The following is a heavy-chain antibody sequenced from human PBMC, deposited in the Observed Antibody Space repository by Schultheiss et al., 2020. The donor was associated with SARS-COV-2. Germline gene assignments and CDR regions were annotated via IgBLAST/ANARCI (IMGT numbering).Heavy chain of an antibody. V-gene: IGHV4-59*02. CDR2: IHFSGTT. CDR1: GDSVKSYY. J-gene: IGHJ5*02. Sequence: SETLSLTCTVSGDSVKSYYWSWIRQPPGKGLEWIAYIHFSGTTNYNPSLKSRVTISLDTSKNQFSLRLKSVTTADTAVYYCARGGHPLSNWFDPWGQGTLVTVSS. D-gene: IGHD3-16*01. CDR3: ARGGHPLSNWFDP.